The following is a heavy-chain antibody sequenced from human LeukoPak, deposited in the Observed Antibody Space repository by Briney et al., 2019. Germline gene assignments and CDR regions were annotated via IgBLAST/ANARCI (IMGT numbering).Heavy chain of an antibody. Sequence: PGGSLRLSCTASGXTFGDYAMTWVRQAPGKGLEWVGFITSKAYGGTTEYAASVKGRFTISRDDSKSIAYLQVNSLKTEDTAVYYCTRMIYCSGGSCSFDYWGQGTLVTVSS. V-gene: IGHV3-49*04. J-gene: IGHJ4*02. D-gene: IGHD2-15*01. CDR3: TRMIYCSGGSCSFDY. CDR2: ITSKAYGGTT. CDR1: GXTFGDYA.